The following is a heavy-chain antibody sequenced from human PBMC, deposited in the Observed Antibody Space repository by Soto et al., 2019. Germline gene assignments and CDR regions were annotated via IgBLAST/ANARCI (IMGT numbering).Heavy chain of an antibody. D-gene: IGHD2-15*01. J-gene: IGHJ6*02. CDR2: IDPSSWTT. V-gene: IGHV1-46*01. CDR1: GYSFSNFY. Sequence: ASVKVSCKPSGYSFSNFYVHWVRQAPGQGLEWMGIIDPSSWTTSYTQKFQERVTMTRDTSMSTVYMELSRLRSEDTAVYYCARGAVVVPNGLIAGMDVWGLGTTVTVS. CDR3: ARGAVVVPNGLIAGMDV.